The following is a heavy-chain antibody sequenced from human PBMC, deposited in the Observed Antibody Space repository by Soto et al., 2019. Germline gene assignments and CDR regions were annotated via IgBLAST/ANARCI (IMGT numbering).Heavy chain of an antibody. Sequence: SETLSLTCAVVGDSLRGQSWNWIRQSPGKGLEWIGELDQSGGTNYNPSLKSRAIISDDTSKNQFSLTLTSVTAADTAVYYCAREDSYGWSGERLDVWGQGTTVTVSS. CDR3: AREDSYGWSGERLDV. D-gene: IGHD6-19*01. CDR1: GDSLRGQS. CDR2: LDQSGGT. V-gene: IGHV4-34*01. J-gene: IGHJ6*02.